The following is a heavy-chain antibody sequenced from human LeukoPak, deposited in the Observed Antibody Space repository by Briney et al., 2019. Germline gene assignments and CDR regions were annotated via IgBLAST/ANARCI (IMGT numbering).Heavy chain of an antibody. CDR3: ARTDSSGWYPNFDY. Sequence: PGGSLRLSCAASGFTFSSYGMHWVRQAPGKGLEWVAFIRYDGSNKYYADSVKGRFTISRDNAKNSLYLQMNSLRAEDTAVYYCARTDSSGWYPNFDYWGQGILVTVSS. V-gene: IGHV3-30*02. CDR2: IRYDGSNK. J-gene: IGHJ4*02. D-gene: IGHD6-19*01. CDR1: GFTFSSYG.